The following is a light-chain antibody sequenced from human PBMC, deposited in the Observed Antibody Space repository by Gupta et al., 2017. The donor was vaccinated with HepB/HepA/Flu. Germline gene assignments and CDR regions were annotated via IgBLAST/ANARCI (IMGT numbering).Light chain of an antibody. CDR1: QSVSSDY. CDR2: GAF. CDR3: QVYGTSPEST. J-gene: IGKJ1*01. V-gene: IGKV3-20*01. Sequence: ENVLTQSPGTLSLSPGERATLSCRASQSVSSDYLAWYQQKGGQAPRLLIYGAFSRATGIPDRFSGSGSGTDFTLTISRVEPEDFAVYYCQVYGTSPESTFGQGTKVEIK.